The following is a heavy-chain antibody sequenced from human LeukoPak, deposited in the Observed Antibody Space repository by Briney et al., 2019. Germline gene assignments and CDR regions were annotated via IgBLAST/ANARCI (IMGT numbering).Heavy chain of an antibody. CDR2: INPNSGGT. D-gene: IGHD3-10*01. Sequence: ASVKVSCKASGYTFTGYYMHWVRQAPGQGLEWMGWINPNSGGTNYAEKFQGRVTMTRDTSISTAYMELSRLRSDDTAVYYCAGDYYSSGSYDYWGQGTLVTVSS. J-gene: IGHJ4*02. CDR3: AGDYYSSGSYDY. CDR1: GYTFTGYY. V-gene: IGHV1-2*02.